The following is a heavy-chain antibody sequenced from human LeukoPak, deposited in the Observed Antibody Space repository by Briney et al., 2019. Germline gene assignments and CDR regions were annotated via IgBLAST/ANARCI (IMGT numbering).Heavy chain of an antibody. D-gene: IGHD3-22*01. CDR2: INPNSGGT. J-gene: IGHJ3*02. CDR1: GYTFTSYY. V-gene: IGHV1-2*02. CDR3: AREYTMIVVADPSGAFDI. Sequence: GASVKVSCKASGYTFTSYYMHWVRQAPGQGLEWMGWINPNSGGTNYAQKFQGRVTMTRDTSISTAYMELSRLRSDDTAVYYCAREYTMIVVADPSGAFDIWGQGTMVTVSS.